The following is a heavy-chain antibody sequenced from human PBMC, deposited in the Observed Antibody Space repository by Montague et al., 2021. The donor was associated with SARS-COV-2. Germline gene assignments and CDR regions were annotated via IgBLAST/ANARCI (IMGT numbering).Heavy chain of an antibody. CDR3: AREPRVGQLLSIYYYGMDV. CDR1: GGSISSGGYY. V-gene: IGHV4-31*03. CDR2: IYYSGST. Sequence: TLSLTCTVSGGSISSGGYYWSWIRQHPGKGLEWIGYIYYSGSTYYNPSLKGRVTISVDTSKNQFSPKLSSVTAADTAVYYCAREPRVGQLLSIYYYGMDVWGQGTTVTVSS. J-gene: IGHJ6*02. D-gene: IGHD2-2*01.